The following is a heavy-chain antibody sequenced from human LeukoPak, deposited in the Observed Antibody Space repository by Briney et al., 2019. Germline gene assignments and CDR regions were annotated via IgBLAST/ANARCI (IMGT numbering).Heavy chain of an antibody. V-gene: IGHV1-3*01. Sequence: ASVKVSCKASEYTFTSYAMHWVRQAPGQRLEWMGWINAGNGNTKYSQKFQGRVTITRDTSASTAYMELRSLRSDDTAVYYCARVNPGIALDEDYWGQGTLVTVSS. CDR2: INAGNGNT. CDR3: ARVNPGIALDEDY. J-gene: IGHJ4*02. CDR1: EYTFTSYA. D-gene: IGHD6-13*01.